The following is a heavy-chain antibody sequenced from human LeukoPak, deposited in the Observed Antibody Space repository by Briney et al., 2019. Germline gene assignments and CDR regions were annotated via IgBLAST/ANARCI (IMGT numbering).Heavy chain of an antibody. J-gene: IGHJ4*02. CDR1: GFTVITND. D-gene: IGHD1-14*01. CDR2: LYSDGNT. V-gene: IGHV3-53*01. CDR3: ARGVEPLAANTLAY. Sequence: GGSLRLSCAASGFTVITNDMTWVRQALGKGLEWVSVLYSDGNTKYADSVQGRFTISRDNSKNTLYLEMNSLSPDDTAVYYCARGVEPLAANTLAYWGQGTLVTVSS.